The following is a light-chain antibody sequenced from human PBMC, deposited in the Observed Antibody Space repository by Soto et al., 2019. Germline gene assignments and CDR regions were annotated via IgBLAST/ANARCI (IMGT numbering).Light chain of an antibody. CDR1: QSVSSN. Sequence: ETVMTQSPATLSVSPGDRATLSCRASQSVSSNLAWYQQRPGQAPRLLIYGASTRATGIPARFSGSGSGTEFTLTISSLQSEDFAVYYCQQYNNWPITFGQGTRLEI. CDR2: GAS. CDR3: QQYNNWPIT. V-gene: IGKV3-15*01. J-gene: IGKJ5*01.